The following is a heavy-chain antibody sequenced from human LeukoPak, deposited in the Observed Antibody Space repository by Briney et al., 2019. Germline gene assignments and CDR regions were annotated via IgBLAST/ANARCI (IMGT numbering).Heavy chain of an antibody. V-gene: IGHV3-23*01. J-gene: IGHJ4*02. Sequence: PGGSLRLSCATSGFTIYNYAMSWVRQAPGKGLEWVSAIRGSGDTTFYADSVRGRFTIFRVTSKSTLFLQMDSLSAEDTAVYLCAARVEGSAYYWGQGTLVTVSS. CDR3: AARVEGSAYY. D-gene: IGHD2-21*01. CDR2: IRGSGDTT. CDR1: GFTIYNYA.